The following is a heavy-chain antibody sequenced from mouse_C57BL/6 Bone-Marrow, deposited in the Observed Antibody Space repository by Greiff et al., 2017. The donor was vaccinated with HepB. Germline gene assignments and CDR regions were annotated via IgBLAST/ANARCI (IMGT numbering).Heavy chain of an antibody. J-gene: IGHJ3*01. CDR2: IDPSDSYT. D-gene: IGHD1-1*01. CDR1: GYTFTSYW. CDR3: ARGYYGSSPWFAY. V-gene: IGHV1-59*01. Sequence: QVQLQQPGAELVRPGPSVKLSCKASGYTFTSYWMHWVKQRPGQGLEWIGVIDPSDSYTNYNQKFKGKATLTVDTSSSTAYMQLSSLTSEDSAVYYCARGYYGSSPWFAYWGQGTLVTVSA.